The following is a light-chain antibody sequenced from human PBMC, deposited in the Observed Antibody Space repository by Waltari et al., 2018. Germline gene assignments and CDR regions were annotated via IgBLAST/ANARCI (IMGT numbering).Light chain of an antibody. CDR2: KAT. J-gene: IGKJ1*01. CDR1: QIISGC. Sequence: DIQMTQSPSTLSASVGDRVTITCRASQIISGCLAWYQQQPGKAPKLLSHKATVLEGGVPSRFSGSGRGSGVDFNLTNSILQPDNFATYHCQQYSKYPWTFGQGTKVEIK. V-gene: IGKV1-5*03. CDR3: QQYSKYPWT.